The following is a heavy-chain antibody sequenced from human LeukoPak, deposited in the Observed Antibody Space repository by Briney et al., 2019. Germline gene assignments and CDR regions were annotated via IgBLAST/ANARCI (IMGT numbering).Heavy chain of an antibody. CDR2: FHNSGTS. Sequence: PSETLSLTCTVSDDSISDYYRGWIRQPPGKGLEWIGYFHNSGTSTYNPSLKSRVTISVDTSKNQFSLKLSSVTAADTAVYYCARATYYYDSSGYYYFDYWGQGTLVTVSS. V-gene: IGHV4-59*08. D-gene: IGHD3-22*01. CDR3: ARATYYYDSSGYYYFDY. CDR1: DDSISDYY. J-gene: IGHJ4*02.